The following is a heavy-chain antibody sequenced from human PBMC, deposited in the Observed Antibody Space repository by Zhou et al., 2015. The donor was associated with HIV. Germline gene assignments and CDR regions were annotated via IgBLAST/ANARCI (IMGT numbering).Heavy chain of an antibody. D-gene: IGHD2-2*01. CDR2: IIPIFGTA. J-gene: IGHJ6*03. CDR1: GGTFSSYA. CDR3: ARDPARYCSSTSCYQLGLNYYYYMDV. Sequence: QVQLVQSGAEVKKPGSSVKVSCKASGGTFSSYAISWVRQAPGQGLEWMGGIIPIFGTANYAQKFQGRVTITADESTSTAYMELSSLRSEDTAVYYCARDPARYCSSTSCYQLGLNYYYYMDVWGKGTTVTVSS. V-gene: IGHV1-69*01.